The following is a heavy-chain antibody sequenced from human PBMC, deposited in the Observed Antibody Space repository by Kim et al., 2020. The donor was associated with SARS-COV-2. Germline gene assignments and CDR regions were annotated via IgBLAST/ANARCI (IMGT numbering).Heavy chain of an antibody. J-gene: IGHJ6*02. V-gene: IGHV4-31*02. D-gene: IGHD1-26*01. Sequence: SHQSRVTISVDTSKNQFSLKLRSVTAADTAVYYCARVGATTFYYYYGMYVWGQGTTVTVSS. CDR3: ARVGATTFYYYYGMYV.